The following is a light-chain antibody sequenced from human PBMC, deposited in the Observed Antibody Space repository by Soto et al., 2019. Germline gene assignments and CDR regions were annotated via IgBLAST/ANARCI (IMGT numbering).Light chain of an antibody. Sequence: QSALTQPASVSGSPGQSITISCTGTSGDVGAYDYVSWYQQPPDKAPKLMIYEVSNRPSGVSNRFSGSKSVNTATLTISGLQAEDEADYYCSSYTSSSTRVFGTGTKVTVL. CDR1: SGDVGAYDY. V-gene: IGLV2-14*01. CDR3: SSYTSSSTRV. J-gene: IGLJ1*01. CDR2: EVS.